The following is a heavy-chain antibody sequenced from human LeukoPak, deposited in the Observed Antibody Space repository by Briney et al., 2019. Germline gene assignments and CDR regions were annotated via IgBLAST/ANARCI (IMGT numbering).Heavy chain of an antibody. Sequence: WETLSLTCAVYGGSFSGYYWSWIRQPPGKGLEWIGEINHSGSTNYNPSLKSRVTISVDTSKNQFSLKLSSVTAADTAVYYCARMGLGYCSSTSCHADYWGQGTLV. CDR1: GGSFSGYY. J-gene: IGHJ4*02. CDR2: INHSGST. V-gene: IGHV4-34*01. CDR3: ARMGLGYCSSTSCHADY. D-gene: IGHD2-2*01.